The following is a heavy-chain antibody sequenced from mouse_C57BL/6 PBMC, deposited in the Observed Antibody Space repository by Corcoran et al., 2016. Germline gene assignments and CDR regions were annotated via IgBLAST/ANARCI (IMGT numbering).Heavy chain of an antibody. CDR1: GYTFTTYG. Sequence: QIQLVQSGPELKKPGETVKISCKASGYTFTTYGMSWVKQAPGKGLKWMGWINTYSGVPTYADDFKGRFAFSLETSASTAYLQINNLKNEDTATYFCARTYYYVSRSYAMDYWGQGTSVTVSS. CDR3: ARTYYYVSRSYAMDY. CDR2: INTYSGVP. V-gene: IGHV9-3*01. D-gene: IGHD1-1*01. J-gene: IGHJ4*01.